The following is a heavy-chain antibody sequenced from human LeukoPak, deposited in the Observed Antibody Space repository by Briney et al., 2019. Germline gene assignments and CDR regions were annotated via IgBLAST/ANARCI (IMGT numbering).Heavy chain of an antibody. Sequence: GGSLRLSCAASGFTFSDYYMTWIRQAPGKGLEWISYISGGGDTINYSDSVRGRFIISRDNAENSLYLQLNSLGVEDTAVYYCARGNYVMDVWGQGTTVTVSS. V-gene: IGHV3-11*01. CDR3: ARGNYVMDV. J-gene: IGHJ6*02. D-gene: IGHD3-16*01. CDR1: GFTFSDYY. CDR2: ISGGGDTI.